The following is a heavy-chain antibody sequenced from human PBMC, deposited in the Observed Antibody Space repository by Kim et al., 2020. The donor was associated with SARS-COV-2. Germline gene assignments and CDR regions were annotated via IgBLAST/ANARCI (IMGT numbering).Heavy chain of an antibody. Sequence: SETLSLTCTVSGGSISSSSYYLGWIRQPPGKGLEWIGSIYYSGSTYYNPSLKSRVTISVDTSKNQFSLKLSSVTAADTAVYYCARHKGNTIFGVVIIDAFDIWGQGTMVTVSS. CDR3: ARHKGNTIFGVVIIDAFDI. J-gene: IGHJ3*02. V-gene: IGHV4-39*01. CDR1: GGSISSSSYY. CDR2: IYYSGST. D-gene: IGHD3-3*01.